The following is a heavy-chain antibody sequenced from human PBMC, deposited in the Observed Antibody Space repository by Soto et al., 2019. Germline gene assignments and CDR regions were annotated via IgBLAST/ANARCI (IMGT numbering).Heavy chain of an antibody. CDR3: GKGSDATNYFYYATDV. Sequence: EVQLLESGGGLVQPGGSLRLSCAASGFTFGIHAMSWVRQAPGKGLEWVSFISGSGGRTYYADSVKGRFTISRDNSKKTLYLQMNSLRGEDTAVYYCGKGSDATNYFYYATDVWGQGTTVTVSS. J-gene: IGHJ6*02. CDR2: ISGSGGRT. D-gene: IGHD2-2*01. V-gene: IGHV3-23*01. CDR1: GFTFGIHA.